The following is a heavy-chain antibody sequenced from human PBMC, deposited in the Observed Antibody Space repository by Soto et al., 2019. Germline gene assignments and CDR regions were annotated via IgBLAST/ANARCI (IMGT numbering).Heavy chain of an antibody. CDR3: ASHDQGARFDP. CDR2: INPNNGAT. D-gene: IGHD1-1*01. V-gene: IGHV1-2*02. CDR1: RYIFTAYF. Sequence: QVQLVQSGAEVKKPGASVKVSCKAPRYIFTAYFMHWVRQAPGQGLEWMGWINPNNGATHYGLSFQGRVTMTRDTSISTSYMELSNLRSDDTAVYYCASHDQGARFDPWGQGTLVIVSS. J-gene: IGHJ5*02.